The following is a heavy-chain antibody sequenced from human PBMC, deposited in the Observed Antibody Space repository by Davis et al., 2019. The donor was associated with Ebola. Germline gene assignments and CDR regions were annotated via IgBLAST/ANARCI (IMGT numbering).Heavy chain of an antibody. CDR3: ARDRLGYCSGGSCLNWFDP. CDR1: GYTFTSYG. CDR2: ISAYNGNT. J-gene: IGHJ5*02. D-gene: IGHD2-15*01. Sequence: ASVKVSCKASGYTFTSYGISWVRQAPGQGLEWMGWISAYNGNTNYAQKLQGRVTMTTDTSTSTAYMELSSLRSEDTAVYYCARDRLGYCSGGSCLNWFDPWGQGTLVTVSS. V-gene: IGHV1-18*01.